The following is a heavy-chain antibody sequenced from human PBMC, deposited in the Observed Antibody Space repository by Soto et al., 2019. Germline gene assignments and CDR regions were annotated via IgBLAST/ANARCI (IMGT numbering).Heavy chain of an antibody. Sequence: QVQLVESGGGVVQPGRSLRVSCAASGFTFSIYAMHWVRQAPGTGLEWVAVISYDGTKTYYADSVKGRFTISRDNSKNTVYLRLNSLRDEDTAGYYCTNDRGPRRQWLIAPFAYWGQGTLVTASP. V-gene: IGHV3-30*18. D-gene: IGHD6-19*01. CDR2: ISYDGTKT. J-gene: IGHJ4*02. CDR1: GFTFSIYA. CDR3: TNDRGPRRQWLIAPFAY.